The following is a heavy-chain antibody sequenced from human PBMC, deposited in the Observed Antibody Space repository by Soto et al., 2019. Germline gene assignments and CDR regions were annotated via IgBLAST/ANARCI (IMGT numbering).Heavy chain of an antibody. CDR3: ARVRGGYYPEYFDY. V-gene: IGHV3-53*02. CDR2: IYSGGST. CDR1: GFTVSSNY. Sequence: EVQLVETGGGLIQPGGSLRLSCAASGFTVSSNYMSWVRQAPGKGLEWVSVIYSGGSTYYADSVKGRFTISRDNSKNTLYLQMNSLRAEDTAVYYCARVRGGYYPEYFDYWGQGTLVTVSS. J-gene: IGHJ4*02. D-gene: IGHD3-22*01.